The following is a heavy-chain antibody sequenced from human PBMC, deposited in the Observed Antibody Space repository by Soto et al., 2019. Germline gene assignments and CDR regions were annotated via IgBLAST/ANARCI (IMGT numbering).Heavy chain of an antibody. J-gene: IGHJ6*02. V-gene: IGHV1-69*06. CDR3: ARDQNEVLPQHYGMDV. Sequence: GASVKVSCKTSGVSFSKNSISWVRQAPGQGLEWMGGIIPIFGTANYAQKFQGRVTITADKSTSTAYMELSSLRSEDTAVYYCARDQNEVLPQHYGMDVWGQGTTVTVSS. D-gene: IGHD3-10*01. CDR2: IIPIFGTA. CDR1: GVSFSKNS.